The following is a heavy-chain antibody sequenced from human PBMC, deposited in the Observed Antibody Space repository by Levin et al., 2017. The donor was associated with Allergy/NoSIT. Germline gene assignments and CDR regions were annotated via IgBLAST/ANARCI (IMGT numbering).Heavy chain of an antibody. Sequence: GASVKVSCAASGFTFSSCDMHWVRQATGKGLEWVSAIGAAGDTYYAGSVKGRFTISRENAKNSLYLQMNSLRAGDTAVYYCARSGTLMDDAFDIWGQGTMVTVSS. CDR1: GFTFSSCD. CDR3: ARSGTLMDDAFDI. J-gene: IGHJ3*02. CDR2: IGAAGDT. V-gene: IGHV3-13*01. D-gene: IGHD1-26*01.